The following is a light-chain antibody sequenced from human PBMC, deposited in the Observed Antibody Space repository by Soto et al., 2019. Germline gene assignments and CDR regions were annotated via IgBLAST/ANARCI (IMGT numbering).Light chain of an antibody. CDR1: QTVSSNY. CDR2: GAS. Sequence: LSLSLDTLSLYPGERATLSCRASQTVSSNYLAWCQQRPGQAPRLLIYGASTRAAGIPDRFSGSGSGTDFTLTITRLEPEDSAVYFCQQYTGPPTTFGQGTRLAIK. V-gene: IGKV3-20*01. J-gene: IGKJ5*01. CDR3: QQYTGPPTT.